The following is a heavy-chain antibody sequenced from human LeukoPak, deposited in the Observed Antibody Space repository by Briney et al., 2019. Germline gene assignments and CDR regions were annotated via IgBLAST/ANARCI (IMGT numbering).Heavy chain of an antibody. V-gene: IGHV1-2*02. CDR2: ISAYNGNT. D-gene: IGHD3-22*01. CDR3: ARGDDSSGYSSLIDY. CDR1: GYTFTSYY. Sequence: GASVKVSCKASGYTFTSYYMHWVRQAPGQGLEWMGWISAYNGNTNYAQKFQGRVTMTRDTSISTAYMELSRLRSDDTAVYYCARGDDSSGYSSLIDYWGQGTLVTVSS. J-gene: IGHJ4*02.